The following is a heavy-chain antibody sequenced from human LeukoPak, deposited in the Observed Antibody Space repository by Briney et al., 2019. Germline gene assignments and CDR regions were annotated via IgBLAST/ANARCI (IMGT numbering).Heavy chain of an antibody. CDR3: AGPGAGDLDY. J-gene: IGHJ4*02. CDR1: GGPFGVYY. D-gene: IGHD3-10*01. V-gene: IGHV4-34*01. Sequence: PSETLFLTCAVYGGPFGVYYWSWVRQPPGKGLEWIGEINHSGSTNYSPSLKSRVTISVDTSKNHFSLKLSSVTAADTAVYYCAGPGAGDLDYWGQGTLVTVSS. CDR2: INHSGST.